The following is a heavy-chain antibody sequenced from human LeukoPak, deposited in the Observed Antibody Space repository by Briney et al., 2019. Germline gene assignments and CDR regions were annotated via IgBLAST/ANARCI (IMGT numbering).Heavy chain of an antibody. J-gene: IGHJ4*02. CDR3: ATNRIAAAGDLDY. CDR2: IYYSGST. V-gene: IGHV4-39*01. CDR1: GGSISSYY. Sequence: PSETLSLTCTVSGGSISSYYWGWIRQPPGKGLEWIGSIYYSGSTYYNPSLKSRVTISVDTSKNQFSLKLSSVTAADTAVYYCATNRIAAAGDLDYWGQGTLVTVSS. D-gene: IGHD6-13*01.